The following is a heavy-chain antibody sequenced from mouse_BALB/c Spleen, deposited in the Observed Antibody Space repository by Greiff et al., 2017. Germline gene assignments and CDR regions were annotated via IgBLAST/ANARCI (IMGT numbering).Heavy chain of an antibody. CDR3: ARDPYYYAMDY. CDR1: GYSITSDYA. Sequence: DVKLVESGPGLVKPSQSLSLTCTVTGYSITSDYAWNWIRQFPGNKLEWMGYISYSGSTSYNPSLKSRISITRDTSKNQFFLQLNSVTTEDTATYYCARDPYYYAMDYWGQGTSVTVSS. CDR2: ISYSGST. V-gene: IGHV3-2*02. J-gene: IGHJ4*01.